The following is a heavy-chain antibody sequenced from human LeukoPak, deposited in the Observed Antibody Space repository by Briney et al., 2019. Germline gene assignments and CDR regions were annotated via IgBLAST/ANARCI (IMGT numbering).Heavy chain of an antibody. D-gene: IGHD4-17*01. CDR3: ARDPYGDYGDCFDY. CDR1: GFTFRSYW. V-gene: IGHV3-7*01. Sequence: GGSLRLSCAASGFTFRSYWMSWVRQAPGKGLEWVVTIKHDGSEIYYVDSVKGRFTISRDNAKKSLYLQMNSLRAEDTALYYCARDPYGDYGDCFDYWGQGTLVTVSS. CDR2: IKHDGSEI. J-gene: IGHJ4*02.